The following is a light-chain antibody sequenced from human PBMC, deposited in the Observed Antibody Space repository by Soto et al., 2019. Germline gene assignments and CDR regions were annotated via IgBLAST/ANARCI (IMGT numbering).Light chain of an antibody. CDR1: QSVRSSY. J-gene: IGKJ4*01. CDR3: QQYCTSLR. V-gene: IGKV3-20*01. Sequence: EIVLTQSPGTLSLSPGERATLSCRASQSVRSSYLAWYQQRPGQAPRLLIYDASSRATGIPDRFSGSGSGTDFTLTIIKPEPEDFAVYYCQQYCTSLRFGGGTKVEI. CDR2: DAS.